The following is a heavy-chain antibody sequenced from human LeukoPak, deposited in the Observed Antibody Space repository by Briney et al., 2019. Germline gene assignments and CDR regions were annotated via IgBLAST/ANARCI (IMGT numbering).Heavy chain of an antibody. D-gene: IGHD5-18*01. CDR1: GFTFDDYA. CDR3: AKARGYSYGAFDY. Sequence: PGGSLRLSCAASGFTFDDYAMHWVRQAPGKGLEWVSGISWNSGSIGCADSVKGRFTISRDNAKNSLYLQMNSLRAEDTALYYCAKARGYSYGAFDYWGQGTLVTVSS. J-gene: IGHJ4*02. V-gene: IGHV3-9*01. CDR2: ISWNSGSI.